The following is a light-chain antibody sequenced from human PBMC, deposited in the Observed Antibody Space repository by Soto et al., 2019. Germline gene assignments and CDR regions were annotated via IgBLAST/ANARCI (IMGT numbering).Light chain of an antibody. J-gene: IGKJ5*01. CDR3: QQYNTYAT. CDR1: QNIRNL. V-gene: IGKV1-5*01. Sequence: DIELTQSASTLSPAVGDSVTITCRASQNIRNLLAWYQQKPGKAPKPLIYDASTLKTGVPSRFSGSGSGSEFNFTITGLQPDYFATYFCQQYNTYATFGQGTRLEI. CDR2: DAS.